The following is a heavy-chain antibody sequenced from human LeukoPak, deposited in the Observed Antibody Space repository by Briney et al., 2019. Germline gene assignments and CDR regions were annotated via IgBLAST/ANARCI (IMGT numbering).Heavy chain of an antibody. CDR3: AKASWVSSADAVL. D-gene: IGHD3-3*02. CDR1: GFTFSSYA. Sequence: GGSLRLSCAASGFTFSSYAMSWVRQAPARGLEWVSSLRGDGDTFYADSVKGRFTLSRDESRNTVYLQLNNLRVEDTAVYFCAKASWVSSADAVLWGQGTLVTVSS. V-gene: IGHV3-23*01. CDR2: LRGDGDT. J-gene: IGHJ4*02.